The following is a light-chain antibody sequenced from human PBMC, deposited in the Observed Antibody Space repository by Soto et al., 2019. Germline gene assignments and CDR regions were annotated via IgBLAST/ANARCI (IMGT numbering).Light chain of an antibody. CDR1: QGLSSY. J-gene: IGKJ5*01. CDR3: QQLKSYPIT. CDR2: AAF. V-gene: IGKV1-9*01. Sequence: DIQLTQSPSFLSASVGDRVTITCRASQGLSSYLAWYQQKPGKASNLLIYAAFTLQSGVPSRFSGSGSGTEFTLTISSLQPEDFATYYCQQLKSYPITFGQGTRLEIK.